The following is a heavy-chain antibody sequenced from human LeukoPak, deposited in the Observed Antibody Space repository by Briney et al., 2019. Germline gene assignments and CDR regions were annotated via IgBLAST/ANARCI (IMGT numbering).Heavy chain of an antibody. CDR1: DGSVGTHY. Sequence: PSETLSLTCSVSDGSVGTHYWSWIRQPPGKGLEWIGYISYSESTNYNASLKSRVSISLDTAKNQFSLSLSSVTAADTAVYYCARGGSYYTFWGQGTPVTVSS. J-gene: IGHJ4*02. D-gene: IGHD1-26*01. CDR2: ISYSEST. V-gene: IGHV4-59*02. CDR3: ARGGSYYTF.